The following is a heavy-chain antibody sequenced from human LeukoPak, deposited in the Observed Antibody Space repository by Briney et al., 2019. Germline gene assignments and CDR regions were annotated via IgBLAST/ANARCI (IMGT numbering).Heavy chain of an antibody. CDR1: GYTFTNYD. V-gene: IGHV1-8*01. Sequence: ASVKVSCKASGYTFTNYDIHWVRQGTGQGLEWMGWMSPATGDKGFAQKFQGRITLTRDTSITTAYMELRGLRSEDTAVYYCIRRGCFDYWGQGALVTVSS. CDR2: MSPATGDK. CDR3: IRRGCFDY. J-gene: IGHJ4*02. D-gene: IGHD5-12*01.